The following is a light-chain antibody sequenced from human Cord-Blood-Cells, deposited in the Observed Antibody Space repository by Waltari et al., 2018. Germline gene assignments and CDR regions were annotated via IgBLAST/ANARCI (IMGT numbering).Light chain of an antibody. CDR1: QSVLYSSNNKNY. CDR3: QQYYSTMYT. J-gene: IGKJ2*01. V-gene: IGKV4-1*01. Sequence: DIVMTQAPESVAVYLVEGPTIDCSYGQSVLYSSNNKNYLAWYQQKPGQPPKLLIYWASTRESGVPDRFSGSGSGTDFTLTISSLRAEDVAVYYCQQYYSTMYTFGQGTKLEIK. CDR2: WAS.